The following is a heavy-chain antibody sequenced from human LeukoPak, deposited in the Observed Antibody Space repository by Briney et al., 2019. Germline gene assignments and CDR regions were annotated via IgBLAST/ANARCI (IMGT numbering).Heavy chain of an antibody. CDR3: ASDSSRCFQYYFDY. J-gene: IGHJ4*01. Sequence: GGSLRLSCAASGFTFSSYEMNWVRQAPGKGLEWVSYISNFGSTIYYADSVKGRFTISRDNAKNSLYLQMNSLRAEDTAGYYCASDSSRCFQYYFDYQGHATLVTVSS. CDR2: ISNFGSTI. V-gene: IGHV3-48*03. D-gene: IGHD2-15*01. CDR1: GFTFSSYE.